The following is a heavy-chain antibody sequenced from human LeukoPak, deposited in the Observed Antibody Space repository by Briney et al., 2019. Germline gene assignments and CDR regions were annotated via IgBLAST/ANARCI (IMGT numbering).Heavy chain of an antibody. CDR3: ARVGIKTYYDFWSGYYTDNWFDP. J-gene: IGHJ5*02. D-gene: IGHD3-3*01. V-gene: IGHV4-34*01. CDR1: GGSFSGYY. Sequence: PSETLSLTCAVYGGSFSGYYWSWIRQPPGKGLEWIGEINHSGSTNYNPSLKSRVTISVDTSKNQFSLKLSSVTAADTAVYYCARVGIKTYYDFWSGYYTDNWFDPWGQGTLVTVSS. CDR2: INHSGST.